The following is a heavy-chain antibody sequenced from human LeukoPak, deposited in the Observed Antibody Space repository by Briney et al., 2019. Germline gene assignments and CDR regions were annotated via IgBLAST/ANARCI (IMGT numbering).Heavy chain of an antibody. V-gene: IGHV1-2*02. Sequence: ASVKVSCKASGYTFTGYYMHWVRQAPGQGLEWMGWINPDSGVTKYAQKFQGRVTMTRDTSISTAYMELSRLLSDDTAVYYCARLGSGSYDCWGQGTLVTVSS. J-gene: IGHJ4*02. CDR1: GYTFTGYY. CDR3: ARLGSGSYDC. CDR2: INPDSGVT. D-gene: IGHD1-26*01.